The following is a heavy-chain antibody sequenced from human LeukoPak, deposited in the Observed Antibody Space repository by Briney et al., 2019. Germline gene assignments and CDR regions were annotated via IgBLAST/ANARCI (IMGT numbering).Heavy chain of an antibody. CDR1: GFTFSSYA. V-gene: IGHV3-30*04. Sequence: GGSLRLSCAASGFTFSSYAMHWVRQAPGRGLEWVAVISYDGSNKYYADSVKGRFTISRDNSKNTLYLQMNSLGAEDTAVYYCAKEPEYGSGSSWGQGTLVTVSS. CDR2: ISYDGSNK. D-gene: IGHD3-10*01. CDR3: AKEPEYGSGSS. J-gene: IGHJ5*02.